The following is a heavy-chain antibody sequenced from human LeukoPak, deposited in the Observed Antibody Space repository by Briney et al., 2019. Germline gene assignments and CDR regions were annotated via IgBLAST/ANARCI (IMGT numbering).Heavy chain of an antibody. CDR1: GFTFSSYG. J-gene: IGHJ4*02. V-gene: IGHV3-30*02. CDR2: IRYDGSNK. Sequence: PGGSLRLSCAASGFTFSSYGMHWVRQAPGKGLEWVAFIRYDGSNKYYADSVKGRFTISRDNAKNSLYLQMNSLRAEDTAVYYCARSMDPFFSWSGGFDYWGQGTLVTVSS. D-gene: IGHD6-13*01. CDR3: ARSMDPFFSWSGGFDY.